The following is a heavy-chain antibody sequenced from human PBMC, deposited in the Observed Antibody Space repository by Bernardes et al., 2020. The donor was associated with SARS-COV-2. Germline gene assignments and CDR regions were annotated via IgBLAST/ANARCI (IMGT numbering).Heavy chain of an antibody. Sequence: VKVSCKASGGTFSSYAIIWVRQAPGQGLECMGGIIPLFGTTNYAQNFQGRVTIAADESTSTVYMELSSLRSEDTAMYYCARSGTYPDAFDIWGQGTMVTVSS. CDR3: ARSGTYPDAFDI. J-gene: IGHJ3*02. CDR1: GGTFSSYA. CDR2: IIPLFGTT. V-gene: IGHV1-69*13. D-gene: IGHD1-26*01.